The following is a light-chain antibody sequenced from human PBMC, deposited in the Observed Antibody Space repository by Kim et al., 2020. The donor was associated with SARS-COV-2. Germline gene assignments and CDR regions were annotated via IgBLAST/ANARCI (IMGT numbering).Light chain of an antibody. CDR3: QQYSHWPLT. V-gene: IGKV3-15*01. J-gene: IGKJ4*01. CDR1: QSVSSN. CDR2: GAS. Sequence: EIVMTQSPVTLSVSPGKRATLSCRASQSVSSNLAWYQQKPGQAPRLLIYGASTRATGIPGRFSGSGSVTEFTLTISSLQSEDYAVYYCQQYSHWPLTFGGGTKVDIK.